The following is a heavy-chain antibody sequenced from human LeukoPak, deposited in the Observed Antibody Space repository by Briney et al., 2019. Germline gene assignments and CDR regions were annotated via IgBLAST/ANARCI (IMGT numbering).Heavy chain of an antibody. CDR3: GKDRGWFGGSLANFDY. Sequence: PGGSLRLSCVASGFSFSGYGMSWVRQAPGKGLEWVSAIGGSGGNIHYADSVKGRFTISRDNSKNTMYLAMNSLRAEDTALYYCGKDRGWFGGSLANFDYWGQGALVIVSS. CDR2: IGGSGGNI. J-gene: IGHJ4*02. V-gene: IGHV3-23*01. D-gene: IGHD3-10*01. CDR1: GFSFSGYG.